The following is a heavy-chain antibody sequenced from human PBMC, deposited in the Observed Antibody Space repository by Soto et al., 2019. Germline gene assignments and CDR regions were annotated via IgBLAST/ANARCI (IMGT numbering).Heavy chain of an antibody. J-gene: IGHJ5*02. Sequence: QVQLVQSGAEVKKPGASVKVSCKASGYTFTSYGISWVRQAPGQGLERMGWISAYNGNTNYAQKLQGRVTMTTDTTTSTADMELRSLRSDAADVYYCAREADANGFDPWGQGTLVTVSS. CDR2: ISAYNGNT. CDR3: AREADANGFDP. V-gene: IGHV1-18*01. CDR1: GYTFTSYG.